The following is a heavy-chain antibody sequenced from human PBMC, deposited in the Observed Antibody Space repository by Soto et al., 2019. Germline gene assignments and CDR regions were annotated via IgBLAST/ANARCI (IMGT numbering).Heavy chain of an antibody. D-gene: IGHD1-26*01. J-gene: IGHJ4*02. CDR1: GFTFSNYV. CDR3: ARAVGALGV. V-gene: IGHV3-48*01. CDR2: ISGSTTIV. Sequence: GGSLRLSCATSGFTFSNYVMNWVRQAPGKGLEWLSSISGSTTIVYYADSVRGRFTISRDNAKNSLYLQMNGLRAEDTAVYYCARAVGALGVWGQGSLVTVSS.